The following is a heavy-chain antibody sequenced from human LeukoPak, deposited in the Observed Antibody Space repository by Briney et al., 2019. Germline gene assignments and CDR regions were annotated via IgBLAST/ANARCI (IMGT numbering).Heavy chain of an antibody. CDR3: ARGFGYSSGWYAGANWFGP. D-gene: IGHD6-19*01. J-gene: IGHJ5*02. Sequence: SQTLSLTCTVSGGSISRGDYYWGWIRQPPGKGLGWTGYIYCSGSTYYNQSLRRRVTISVDTSKNHFSLKISSVTAADTACYYCARGFGYSSGWYAGANWFGPWGQGTLVTVSS. CDR1: GGSISRGDYY. CDR2: IYCSGST. V-gene: IGHV4-30-4*01.